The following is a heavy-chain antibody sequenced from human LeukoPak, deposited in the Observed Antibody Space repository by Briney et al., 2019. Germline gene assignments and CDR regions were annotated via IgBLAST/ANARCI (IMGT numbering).Heavy chain of an antibody. CDR2: FDPEDGET. CDR1: GYTLTELS. V-gene: IGHV1-24*01. CDR3: ATLRIPAGPLDF. Sequence: ASVKVSCKVSGYTLTELSMHWVRQAPGKGLEWMGGFDPEDGETIYVQKFQGSVTMTEDTSTDTAYMELSSLRSEDTAVYYCATLRIPAGPLDFWGQGTLVTVSS. D-gene: IGHD6-13*01. J-gene: IGHJ4*02.